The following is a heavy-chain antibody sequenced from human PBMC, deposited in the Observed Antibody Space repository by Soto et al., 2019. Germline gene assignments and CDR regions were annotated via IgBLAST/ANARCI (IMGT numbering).Heavy chain of an antibody. J-gene: IGHJ6*02. Sequence: GASVKVSCKASGYTFTSYDINWVRQATGQGLEWMGWMNPNSGNTGHAQKFQGRVTMTRNTSISTAYLELSSLRSEDTAVYYCAREGQDLYSSGWSTPYGMDVWGQGTTVTVSS. V-gene: IGHV1-8*01. CDR2: MNPNSGNT. CDR3: AREGQDLYSSGWSTPYGMDV. D-gene: IGHD6-19*01. CDR1: GYTFTSYD.